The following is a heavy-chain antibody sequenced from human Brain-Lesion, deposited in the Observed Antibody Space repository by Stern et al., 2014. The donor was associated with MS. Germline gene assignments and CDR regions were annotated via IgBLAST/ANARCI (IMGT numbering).Heavy chain of an antibody. CDR1: GGSISSSGYY. CDR2: IHDRGGT. CDR3: ATTRWDLFTWNWFDP. Sequence: QVQLVQSGPGLVKPSQTLSLTCTVSGGSISSSGYYWSWIRQPADKGLEWIGRIHDRGGTYYHPSLKSRVTISMDPAKNQFSLKLPSVTAADTAVYYCATTRWDLFTWNWFDPWGQGTLVTVSS. V-gene: IGHV4-61*02. D-gene: IGHD1-26*01. J-gene: IGHJ5*02.